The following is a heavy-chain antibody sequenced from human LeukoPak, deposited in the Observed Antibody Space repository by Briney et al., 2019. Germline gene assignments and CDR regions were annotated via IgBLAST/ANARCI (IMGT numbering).Heavy chain of an antibody. CDR3: ASQTSIAAYFDS. V-gene: IGHV3-30*14. CDR2: ISFDGSTA. J-gene: IGHJ4*02. CDR1: GFKYN. D-gene: IGHD2-21*01. Sequence: GRSLRLSCAASGFKYNMHWVRQAPGKGLEWVAFISFDGSTAYYADSVQGRFTFSRDTSNNTLHLQMNSLRTEDTAVYYCASQTSIAAYFDSWGQGTLVTGSS.